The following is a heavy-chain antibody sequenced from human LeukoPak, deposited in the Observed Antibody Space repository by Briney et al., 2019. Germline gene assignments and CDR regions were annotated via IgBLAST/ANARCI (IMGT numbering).Heavy chain of an antibody. CDR2: INAGNGNT. J-gene: IGHJ6*04. V-gene: IGHV1-3*01. Sequence: ASVKVSCKASGYTFTSYAMHWVRQAPGQRLEWMGWINAGNGNTKYSQKFQGRVTITRDTSASTAYMELSSLRSEDTAVYYCARTSSPPTNSYYYGRDVGGKGPTVTVSS. D-gene: IGHD2-2*01. CDR3: ARTSSPPTNSYYYGRDV. CDR1: GYTFTSYA.